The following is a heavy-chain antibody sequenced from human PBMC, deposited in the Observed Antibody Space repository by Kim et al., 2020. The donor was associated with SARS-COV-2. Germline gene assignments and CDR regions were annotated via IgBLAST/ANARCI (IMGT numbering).Heavy chain of an antibody. CDR1: GFTFTAYA. Sequence: GGSLRLSCAASGFTFTAYATTWVRQAPGKGLEWVCAITGSGGTTYYADSVKGRFTISRDNIKNTLYLQMNSLRAEDTATYYCAKDIAAAMNHYYYGMEVWGQGTTVTVSS. V-gene: IGHV3-23*01. CDR3: AKDIAAAMNHYYYGMEV. D-gene: IGHD2-2*01. J-gene: IGHJ6*02. CDR2: ITGSGGTT.